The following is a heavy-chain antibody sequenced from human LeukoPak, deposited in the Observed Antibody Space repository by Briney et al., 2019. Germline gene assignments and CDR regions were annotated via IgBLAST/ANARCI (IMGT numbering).Heavy chain of an antibody. CDR3: ARDADQQWQVLGVYSYGMDV. CDR1: GFTFSTYW. CDR2: IKSDGSDK. D-gene: IGHD6-19*01. Sequence: GGSLRLSCAASGFTFSTYWMSWVRQAPGKGLEWVAQIKSDGSDKYYVDSVKGRFTISRDNAKKSLYLQMNSLRAEDTAVYYCARDADQQWQVLGVYSYGMDVWGQGTTVTVSS. J-gene: IGHJ6*02. V-gene: IGHV3-7*04.